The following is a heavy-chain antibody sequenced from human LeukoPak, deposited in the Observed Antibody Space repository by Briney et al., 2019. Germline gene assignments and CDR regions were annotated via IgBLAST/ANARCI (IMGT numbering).Heavy chain of an antibody. V-gene: IGHV1-46*01. J-gene: IGHJ6*02. Sequence: ASVEVSCKASGYTFTSYYMHWVRQAPGQGLEWMGIINPSGGSTSYAQKFQGRVTMTRDTSTSTVYMELSSLRSEDTAVYYCAIPSWGDYYYYGMDVWGQGTTVTVSS. CDR2: INPSGGST. D-gene: IGHD3-16*01. CDR1: GYTFTSYY. CDR3: AIPSWGDYYYYGMDV.